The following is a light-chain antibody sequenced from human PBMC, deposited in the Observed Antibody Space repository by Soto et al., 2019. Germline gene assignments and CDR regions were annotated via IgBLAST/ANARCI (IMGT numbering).Light chain of an antibody. CDR2: EAS. CDR1: SSDFGGYNY. V-gene: IGLV2-8*01. J-gene: IGLJ1*01. CDR3: SSYAGSNIYV. Sequence: QSVLTQPPSASGSPEQSVTISCTGTSSDFGGYNYVSWYQQHPGKAPKLLIYEASKRPSGIPDRFSGSKSDNTASLTVSGLQADDEADYYCSSYAGSNIYVFGTGTKV.